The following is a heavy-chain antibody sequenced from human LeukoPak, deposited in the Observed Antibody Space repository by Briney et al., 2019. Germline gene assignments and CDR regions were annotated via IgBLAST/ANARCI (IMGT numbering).Heavy chain of an antibody. CDR2: ISSSGSTI. D-gene: IGHD3-10*01. J-gene: IGHJ3*01. CDR3: ASRLDYYGSGSYPS. Sequence: GGSLRLSCAASGFTFSDYYMSWIRQAPGKGLEWVSYISSSGSTIYYADSVKGRFTISRNNAKNSLYLQMNSLRAEDTAVYYCASRLDYYGSGSYPSWGQGTMVTVSS. CDR1: GFTFSDYY. V-gene: IGHV3-11*01.